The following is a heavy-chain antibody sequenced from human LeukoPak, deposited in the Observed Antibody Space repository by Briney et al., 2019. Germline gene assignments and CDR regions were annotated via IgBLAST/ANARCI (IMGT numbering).Heavy chain of an antibody. J-gene: IGHJ3*02. CDR3: ATYSSGWYNAFDI. Sequence: GESLTLSCAVSGFTFSSFWLSWVRQPPGRGLEWVADIKQDGSDKSYVDSVKGRFTISRDNAKSSLYLQIHSLGAEDTALYYCATYSSGWYNAFDIGGQGTMVTVSS. CDR1: GFTFSSFW. V-gene: IGHV3-7*01. CDR2: IKQDGSDK. D-gene: IGHD6-19*01.